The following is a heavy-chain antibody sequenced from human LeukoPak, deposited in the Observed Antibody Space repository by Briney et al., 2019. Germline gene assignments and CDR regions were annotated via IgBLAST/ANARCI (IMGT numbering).Heavy chain of an antibody. D-gene: IGHD2-15*01. V-gene: IGHV3-7*03. J-gene: IGHJ4*02. CDR3: AREYCSGGRCYSGGYYFDY. Sequence: QSGGSLRLSCAASGFTFSSYWMSWVRQAPGKGLEWVANIKQDGSEKYYVDSVKGRFTISRDNAKNSLYLQMNSLRAEDTAVFYCAREYCSGGRCYSGGYYFDYWGQGTLVTVSS. CDR2: IKQDGSEK. CDR1: GFTFSSYW.